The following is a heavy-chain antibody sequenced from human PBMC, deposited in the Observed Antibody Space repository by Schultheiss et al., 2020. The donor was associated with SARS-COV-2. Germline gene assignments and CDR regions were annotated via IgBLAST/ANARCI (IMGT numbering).Heavy chain of an antibody. Sequence: GGSLRLSCAASGFTFSSYAMSWVRQAPGKGLEWVSAISGSGGSTYYADSVKGRFTISRDNSKNTLYLQMSSVRADDAAVYYCAKDMGTPYFDYWGQGTLVTVSS. CDR3: AKDMGTPYFDY. CDR1: GFTFSSYA. CDR2: ISGSGGST. D-gene: IGHD5-18*01. J-gene: IGHJ4*02. V-gene: IGHV3-23*01.